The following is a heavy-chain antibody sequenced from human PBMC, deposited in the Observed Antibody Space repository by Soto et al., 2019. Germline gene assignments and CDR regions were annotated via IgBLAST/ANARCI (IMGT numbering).Heavy chain of an antibody. Sequence: GGSLRLSCAASGFTFSSYGMHWVRQAPGKGLEWVAVISYDGSNEYYADSVKGRFTISRDNSKNTLYVQMNSLRAEDTAVYYCAKDLGDSSADDGADYWGQGTLLTVSS. J-gene: IGHJ4*02. D-gene: IGHD6-25*01. CDR2: ISYDGSNE. CDR1: GFTFSSYG. V-gene: IGHV3-30*18. CDR3: AKDLGDSSADDGADY.